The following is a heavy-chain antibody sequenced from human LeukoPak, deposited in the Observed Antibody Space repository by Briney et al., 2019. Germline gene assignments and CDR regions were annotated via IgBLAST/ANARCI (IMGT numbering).Heavy chain of an antibody. V-gene: IGHV3-23*01. CDR3: AKAYCSSTSCYDDGYTYYYYMDV. Sequence: PGGSLRLSCAASGFTFSSYAMSWVRQAPGKGLEWVSAISGSGGSTYYADSVKGRFTISRDNSKNTLYLQMNSLRAEDTAVYYCAKAYCSSTSCYDDGYTYYYYMDVWGKGTTVTISS. CDR1: GFTFSSYA. CDR2: ISGSGGST. J-gene: IGHJ6*03. D-gene: IGHD2-2*01.